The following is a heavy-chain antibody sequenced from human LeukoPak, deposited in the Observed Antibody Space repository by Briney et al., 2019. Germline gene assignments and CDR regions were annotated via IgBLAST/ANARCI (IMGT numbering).Heavy chain of an antibody. V-gene: IGHV3-30*18. CDR2: ISYDGSNK. J-gene: IGHJ6*02. Sequence: GGSLRLSCAASGFTFSSYAMSWVRQAPGKGLEWVAVISYDGSNKYYADSVKGRFTISRDNSKNTLYLQMNSLRAEDTAVYYCAKDDGGRGAIPSGSYYYYGMDVWGQGTTVTFSS. CDR1: GFTFSSYA. CDR3: AKDDGGRGAIPSGSYYYYGMDV. D-gene: IGHD3-10*01.